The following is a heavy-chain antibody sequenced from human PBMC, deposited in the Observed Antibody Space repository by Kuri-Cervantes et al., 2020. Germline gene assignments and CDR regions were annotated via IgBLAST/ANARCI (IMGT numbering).Heavy chain of an antibody. CDR2: IIPIFGTA. CDR3: ARDGKTRNWFDP. CDR1: GGTFSSYA. Sequence: SVKVSCKASGGTFSSYAISWVRQAPGQGLEWMGGIIPIFGTANYAQKFQGRVTITTDESTSTAYMELSSLRSEDTAVYYCARDGKTRNWFDPWGQGTLVTVSS. D-gene: IGHD1-26*01. J-gene: IGHJ5*02. V-gene: IGHV1-69*05.